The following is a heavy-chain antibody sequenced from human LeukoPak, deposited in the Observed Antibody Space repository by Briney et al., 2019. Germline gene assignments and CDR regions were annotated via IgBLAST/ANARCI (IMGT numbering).Heavy chain of an antibody. CDR2: IRYDGSNK. D-gene: IGHD4-23*01. J-gene: IGHJ3*02. Sequence: PGGSLRLSCAASGFTFSSYGMHWVRQAPGKGLEWVAFIRYDGSNKYYADSVKGRFTISRDNSKNTLYLQMNSLRAEDTAVYYCANTLYSYGGAFDIWGQGTMVTVSS. CDR3: ANTLYSYGGAFDI. CDR1: GFTFSSYG. V-gene: IGHV3-30*02.